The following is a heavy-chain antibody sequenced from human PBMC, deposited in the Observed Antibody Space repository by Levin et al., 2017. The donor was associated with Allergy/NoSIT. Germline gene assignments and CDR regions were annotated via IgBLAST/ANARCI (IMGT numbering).Heavy chain of an antibody. V-gene: IGHV3-73*01. D-gene: IGHD2-21*02. J-gene: IGHJ4*02. CDR3: TRLAMVTPDY. CDR1: GFTFSGSA. CDR2: IRSKANSYAT. Sequence: GESLKISCAASGFTFSGSAMHWVRQASGKGLEWVGRIRSKANSYATAYAASVKGRFTISRDDSKNTAYLQMNSLKTEDTAVYYCTRLAMVTPDYWGQGTLVTVSS.